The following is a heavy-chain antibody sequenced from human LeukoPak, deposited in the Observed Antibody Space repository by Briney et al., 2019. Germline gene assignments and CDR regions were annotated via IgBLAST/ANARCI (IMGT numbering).Heavy chain of an antibody. D-gene: IGHD2-2*01. CDR2: IYYSGST. CDR3: ARQVVVVPAAKGLYYDFWSGLPVYWFDP. V-gene: IGHV4-39*01. J-gene: IGHJ5*02. CDR1: GGSISSSSYY. Sequence: PSETLSLTCTVSGGSISSSSYYWGWIRQPRGKGLEWIGNIYYSGSTYYNPSLKSRVTISVDTSKNQFSLKLSSVTAADTAVYYCARQVVVVPAAKGLYYDFWSGLPVYWFDPWGQGTLVTVSS.